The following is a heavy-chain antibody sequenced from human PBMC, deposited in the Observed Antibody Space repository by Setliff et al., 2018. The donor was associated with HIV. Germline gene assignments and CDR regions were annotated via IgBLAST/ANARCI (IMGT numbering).Heavy chain of an antibody. J-gene: IGHJ6*03. D-gene: IGHD6-19*01. V-gene: IGHV3-9*01. CDR3: LKGGTLAGQFYYYMNV. CDR2: ITWRGGVL. CDR1: SSGGYY. Sequence: SSGGYYWSWIRQHPGKGLEWVSGITWRGGVLGYAASAKGRFISSRDNARSSLHLQMNSLATGDTALYFCLKGGTLAGQFYYYMNVWGKGTTVTVSS.